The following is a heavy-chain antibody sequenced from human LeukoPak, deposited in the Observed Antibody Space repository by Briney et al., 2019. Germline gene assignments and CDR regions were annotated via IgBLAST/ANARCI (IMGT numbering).Heavy chain of an antibody. D-gene: IGHD3-3*01. V-gene: IGHV3-23*01. Sequence: GGSLRLSCAASGFTFSSFAMSWVRQAPGKGLEWVSSVSDSGGRTYYADSVKGRFTISRDNSKNTLYLQMNSLRAEDTAVYYCAKDRDVWSVFIWGQGTLVTVSS. CDR3: AKDRDVWSVFI. CDR2: VSDSGGRT. CDR1: GFTFSSFA. J-gene: IGHJ4*02.